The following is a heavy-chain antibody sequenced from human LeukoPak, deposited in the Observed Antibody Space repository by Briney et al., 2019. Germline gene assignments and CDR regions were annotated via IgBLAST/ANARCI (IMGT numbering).Heavy chain of an antibody. CDR3: PDSSGYN. Sequence: TGGSLKLSCAASGFTFSNYAMSWVRQAPGKGLERVSAISGSGGSTYYADSVKGRFTISRDNSKNTLYLQMNSLRAEDTAVYYCPDSSGYNWGQGTLVTVSS. V-gene: IGHV3-23*01. CDR1: GFTFSNYA. J-gene: IGHJ4*02. CDR2: ISGSGGST. D-gene: IGHD3-22*01.